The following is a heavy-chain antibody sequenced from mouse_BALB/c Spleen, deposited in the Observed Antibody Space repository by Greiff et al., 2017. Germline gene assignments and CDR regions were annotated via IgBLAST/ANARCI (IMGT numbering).Heavy chain of an antibody. D-gene: IGHD1-1*01. J-gene: IGHJ1*01. CDR1: GFSLTGYG. V-gene: IGHV2-6-7*01. Sequence: QVQLKQSGPGLVAPSQSLSITCTVSGFSLTGYGVNWVRQPPGKGLEWLGMIWGDGSTDYNSALKSRLSISKDNSKSQVFLKMNSLQTDDTARYYCARDHGSSPWYFDVWGAGTTVTVSS. CDR3: ARDHGSSPWYFDV. CDR2: IWGDGST.